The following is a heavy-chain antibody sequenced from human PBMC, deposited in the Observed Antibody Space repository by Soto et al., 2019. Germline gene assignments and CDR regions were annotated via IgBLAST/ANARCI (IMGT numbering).Heavy chain of an antibody. CDR2: MYNTGST. CDR1: GGSLSGYY. D-gene: IGHD2-21*02. J-gene: IGHJ6*02. CDR3: ARDLWGYCGTDCYPLDV. Sequence: PSEDLSLPCTVSGGSLSGYYLGWIRQPPGKGLEWIGYMYNTGSTVYNPSFKSRVTISVDTSKNQFSLKLNSVTAADTAVYYCARDLWGYCGTDCYPLDVWGQGTTVTVSS. V-gene: IGHV4-59*01.